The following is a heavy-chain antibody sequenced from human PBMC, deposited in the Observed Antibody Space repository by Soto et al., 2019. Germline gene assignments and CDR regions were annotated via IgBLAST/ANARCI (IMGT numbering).Heavy chain of an antibody. CDR2: IYYSGST. Sequence: SETLSLTCTVSGGSISSGDYYWSWIRQPPGKGLEWIGYIYYSGSTYYNPSLKSRVTISVDTSKNQFSLKLSSVTAADTAVYYCARAEYYYDSSGYYLYFDYWGQGTLVTVPS. CDR1: GGSISSGDYY. CDR3: ARAEYYYDSSGYYLYFDY. D-gene: IGHD3-22*01. V-gene: IGHV4-30-4*01. J-gene: IGHJ4*02.